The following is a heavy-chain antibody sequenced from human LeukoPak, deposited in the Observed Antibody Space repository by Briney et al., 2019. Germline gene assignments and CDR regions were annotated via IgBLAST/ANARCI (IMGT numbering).Heavy chain of an antibody. CDR3: ARDRDGYDILTGRYYYYMDV. CDR1: GFTFISYS. CDR2: ISSTSSYI. V-gene: IGHV3-21*01. Sequence: GGSLRLSCAASGFTFISYSMNWVRQAPGKGLEWVSSISSTSSYIYYADSVKGRFTISRDKAKNSLYLQMNSLRAEDTAVYYCARDRDGYDILTGRYYYYMDVWGKGTTVTISS. J-gene: IGHJ6*03. D-gene: IGHD3-9*01.